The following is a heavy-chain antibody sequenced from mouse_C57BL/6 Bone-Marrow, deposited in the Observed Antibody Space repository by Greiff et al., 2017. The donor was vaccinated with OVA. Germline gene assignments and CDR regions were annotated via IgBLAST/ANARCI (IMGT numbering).Heavy chain of an antibody. CDR1: GFTFSDYG. D-gene: IGHD1-1*01. CDR2: ISSGSSTI. J-gene: IGHJ2*01. V-gene: IGHV5-17*01. CDR3: ARQELLRFFDY. Sequence: EVKLEESGGGLVKPGGSLKLSCAASGFTFSDYGMHWVRQAPEKGLEWVAYISSGSSTIYYADTVKGRFTISRDNAKNTLFLQMTSLRSEDTAMYYCARQELLRFFDYWGQGTTLTVSS.